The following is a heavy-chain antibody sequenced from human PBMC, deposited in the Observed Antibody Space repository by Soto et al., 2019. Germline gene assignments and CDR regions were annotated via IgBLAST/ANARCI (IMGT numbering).Heavy chain of an antibody. CDR2: ISANGGDT. J-gene: IGHJ4*02. CDR1: GFTFSSYA. V-gene: IGHV3-23*01. CDR3: AKCSGSCYSGYFDY. D-gene: IGHD2-15*01. Sequence: EVQLLESGGGLVQPGGSLRLSCAASGFTFSSYAMTWVRQAPGKGLESVSVISANGGDTRHYADSVKGRFTISRDNSKSTLHLQMSSLRAEDTAVYYCAKCSGSCYSGYFDYWGQGTLVTVSS.